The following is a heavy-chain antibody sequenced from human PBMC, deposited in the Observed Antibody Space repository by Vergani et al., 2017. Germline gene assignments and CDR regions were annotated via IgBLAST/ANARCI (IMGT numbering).Heavy chain of an antibody. V-gene: IGHV3-21*01. CDR1: GFTFSSYS. J-gene: IGHJ4*02. Sequence: EVQLVESGGGLVKPGGSLSLSCAASGFTFSSYSMNWVRQAPGKGLEWVSSISSSSSYIYYADSMKGRFTISRDNAKNALYLQMNSLRAEDTAVYYCARDLHWNQRGCFDYWGQGTLVTVSS. CDR3: ARDLHWNQRGCFDY. CDR2: ISSSSSYI. D-gene: IGHD1-1*01.